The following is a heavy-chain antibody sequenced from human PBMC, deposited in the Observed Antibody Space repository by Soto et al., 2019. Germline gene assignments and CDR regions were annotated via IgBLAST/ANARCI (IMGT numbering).Heavy chain of an antibody. CDR1: GGTFSSYA. Sequence: QVQLVQSGAEVKKPGSSVKVSCKASGGTFSSYAISWVRQAPGQGLEWMGGIIPIFGTANYAQKFQGRVTITADESTCTAYMELSSLRSEDTAVYYCARVLRYCSGGSCTDDYYYYYGMDVWGQGTTVTVSS. CDR2: IIPIFGTA. D-gene: IGHD2-15*01. J-gene: IGHJ6*02. V-gene: IGHV1-69*01. CDR3: ARVLRYCSGGSCTDDYYYYYGMDV.